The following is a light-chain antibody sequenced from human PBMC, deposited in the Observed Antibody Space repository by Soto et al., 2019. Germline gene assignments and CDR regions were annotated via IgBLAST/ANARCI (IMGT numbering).Light chain of an antibody. CDR3: QQYDSTPPT. CDR2: WAS. J-gene: IGKJ2*01. Sequence: DIVMTQSPDSLAVSLGERATINCKSSQSVLYSSNNKNYLAWYQQRPGQPPKLLIYWASTRESGVPDRVSGSGSGTDFPLTIASLQAEDVAVYYCQQYDSTPPTFGQGTKLEIK. V-gene: IGKV4-1*01. CDR1: QSVLYSSNNKNY.